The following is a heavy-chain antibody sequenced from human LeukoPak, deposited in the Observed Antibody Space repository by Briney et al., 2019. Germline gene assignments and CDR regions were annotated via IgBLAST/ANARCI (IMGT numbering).Heavy chain of an antibody. CDR1: GGSISSYY. J-gene: IGHJ4*02. CDR2: IYSSGST. Sequence: SETLSLTCTVSGGSISSYYWSWIRQPPGKGLEWIGYIYSSGSTDYNPSLKSRVTISVDTSRSQFSLKLSSVTAADTAIYYCARDPSTFYFDYWGQGALVTVSS. D-gene: IGHD3-16*01. CDR3: ARDPSTFYFDY. V-gene: IGHV4-59*01.